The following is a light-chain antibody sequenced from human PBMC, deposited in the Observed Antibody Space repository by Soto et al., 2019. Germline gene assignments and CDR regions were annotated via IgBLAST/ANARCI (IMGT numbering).Light chain of an antibody. Sequence: QSVLTQPASVSGSPGQSITISCAGTSSDFGGYNYVSWYQQLPGKAPQLVIHDVTHRPSGVSDRFSGSRSGNTASLTISGLQAEDEADYYCTSFTSGSTPYVLGTGTKVTVL. V-gene: IGLV2-14*03. CDR1: SSDFGGYNY. CDR3: TSFTSGSTPYV. J-gene: IGLJ1*01. CDR2: DVT.